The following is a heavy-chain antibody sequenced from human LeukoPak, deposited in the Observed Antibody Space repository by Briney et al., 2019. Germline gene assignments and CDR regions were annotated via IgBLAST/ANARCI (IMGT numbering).Heavy chain of an antibody. CDR2: IIPIFGTA. J-gene: IGHJ3*02. D-gene: IGHD4-17*01. CDR1: GGTFSSYA. CDR3: ATALDYGERASAFDI. V-gene: IGHV1-69*01. Sequence: ASVKVSCKASGGTFSSYAISWVRQAPGQGLEWMGGIIPIFGTANYAQKFQGRVTITADESTSTAYMELSSLRSEDTAVYYCATALDYGERASAFDIWGQGTMVTVSS.